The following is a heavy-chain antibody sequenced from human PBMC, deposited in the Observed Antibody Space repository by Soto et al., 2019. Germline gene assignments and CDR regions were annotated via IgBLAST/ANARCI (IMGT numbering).Heavy chain of an antibody. CDR2: IDPSDSYN. D-gene: IGHD6-13*01. V-gene: IGHV5-10-1*01. CDR3: ARLQAAAGDNDLTFDY. Sequence: EVQLVQSGAEVKKPGESLRISCKGSGYSFTSYWISWVRQMPGKGLEWMGRIDPSDSYNNYSPSFQGHVTISADKSISTAYLQWRSLKAADTAMYYCARLQAAAGDNDLTFDYWGQGTLVTVSS. J-gene: IGHJ4*02. CDR1: GYSFTSYW.